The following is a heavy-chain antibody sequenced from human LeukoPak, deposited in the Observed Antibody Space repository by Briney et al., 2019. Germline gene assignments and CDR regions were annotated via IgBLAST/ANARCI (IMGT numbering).Heavy chain of an antibody. CDR3: AREGPYYYDSSGYRDY. V-gene: IGHV4-30-2*01. CDR1: GGSISSGGYY. CDR2: IYHSGST. J-gene: IGHJ4*02. D-gene: IGHD3-22*01. Sequence: PSETLSLTCTVSGGSISSGGYYWSWIRQPPGKGLEWIGYIYHSGSTYYNPSLKSRVTISVDRSKNQFSLKLSSVTAADTAVYYCAREGPYYYDSSGYRDYWGQGTLVTVSS.